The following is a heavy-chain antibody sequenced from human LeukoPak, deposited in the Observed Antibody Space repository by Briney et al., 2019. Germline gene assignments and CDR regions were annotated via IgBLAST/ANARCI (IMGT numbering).Heavy chain of an antibody. D-gene: IGHD4-23*01. CDR1: GGSISSYY. J-gene: IGHJ5*02. CDR2: IYYSGST. CDR3: ARGATVVTSDWFDP. Sequence: SETLSLTCTVSGGSISSYYWSWIRQPPGKGLEWIGYIYYSGSTNYNPSLKSRVTISVDTSKNQFSLRLSSVTAADTAVYYCARGATVVTSDWFDPWGQGTLVTVSS. V-gene: IGHV4-59*01.